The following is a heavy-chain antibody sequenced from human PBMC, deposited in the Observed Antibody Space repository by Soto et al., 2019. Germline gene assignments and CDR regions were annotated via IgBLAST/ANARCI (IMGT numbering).Heavy chain of an antibody. J-gene: IGHJ4*02. CDR2: IFSSGSP. CDR3: ARTAQGVVITFDY. Sequence: SETLSLTCSVSGGSIINSDYYWGWIRQPPGKGLEWMGSIFSSGSPYNTPSFQSRVAMSVDTSKNQFSLKLSSVTAADTAVYYCARTAQGVVITFDYWGQGALVTVSS. CDR1: GGSIINSDYY. D-gene: IGHD3-3*01. V-gene: IGHV4-39*07.